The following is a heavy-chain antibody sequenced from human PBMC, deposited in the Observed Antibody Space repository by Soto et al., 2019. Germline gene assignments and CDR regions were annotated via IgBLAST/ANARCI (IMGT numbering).Heavy chain of an antibody. Sequence: ASVKVSCKVSGYTLTELSMHWVRQAPGKGLEWMGGFDPEDGETIYAQKFQGRVTMTEDTSTDTAYMELSSLRSEDTAVYYCAAGATIFGVVANWGQGTLVTVSS. CDR1: GYTLTELS. J-gene: IGHJ4*02. CDR2: FDPEDGET. CDR3: AAGATIFGVVAN. D-gene: IGHD3-3*01. V-gene: IGHV1-24*01.